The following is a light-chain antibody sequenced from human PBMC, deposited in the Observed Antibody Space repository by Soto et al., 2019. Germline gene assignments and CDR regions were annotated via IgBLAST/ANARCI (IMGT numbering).Light chain of an antibody. CDR3: ASYAGTKLFV. CDR2: EVT. J-gene: IGLJ1*01. Sequence: QSALTQPPSASGSPGQSLTISCTGTSSDVGFYNFVSWYQQRPGKAPKLVIYEVTKRPSGVPDRFSGSKSGSTASLTVSGLQADDEPEDYCASYAGTKLFVFGSGTKVTVL. V-gene: IGLV2-8*01. CDR1: SSDVGFYNF.